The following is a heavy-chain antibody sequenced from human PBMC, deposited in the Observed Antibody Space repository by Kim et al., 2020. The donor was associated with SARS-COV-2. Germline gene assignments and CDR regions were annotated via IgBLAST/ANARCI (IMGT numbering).Heavy chain of an antibody. J-gene: IGHJ3*02. D-gene: IGHD3-3*01. CDR2: IYYSGST. V-gene: IGHV4-31*02. CDR3: ARGDTIFGVVINAFDI. CDR1: GGSISSGGYY. Sequence: SETPSLTCTVSGGSISSGGYYWSWIRQHPGKGLEWIGYIYYSGSTYYNPSLKSRVTISVDTSKNQFSLKLSSVTAADTAVYYCARGDTIFGVVINAFDIWGQGTMVTVSS.